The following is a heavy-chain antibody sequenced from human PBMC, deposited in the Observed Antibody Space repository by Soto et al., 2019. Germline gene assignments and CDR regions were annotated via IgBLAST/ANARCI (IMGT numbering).Heavy chain of an antibody. D-gene: IGHD1-26*01. Sequence: ASVKASSKAPFHTSSNYGITWVRQAPGQGLEWMGWVSAYNRNTNYAQKFEDRVTMTTDTSTGTAYIFLRSLRSDDTAVYCCARERQWEPLPYWD. CDR2: VSAYNRNT. CDR3: ARERQWEPLPY. J-gene: IGHJ4*01. CDR1: FHTSSNYG. V-gene: IGHV1-18*04.